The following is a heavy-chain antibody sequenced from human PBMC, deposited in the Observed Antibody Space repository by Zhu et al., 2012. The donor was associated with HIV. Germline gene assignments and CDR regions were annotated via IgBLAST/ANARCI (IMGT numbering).Heavy chain of an antibody. Sequence: QVQLQQWDAGLLKPSETLSLTCAVYGGSFSGYYWSWIRQPPGKGLEWIGEINHSGSTSYNPSLKSRVTISVDTSKNQFSLKLSSVTAADTAVYYCARLSLRGRWFFDYWGQGTLVTVSS. V-gene: IGHV4-34*01. CDR2: INHSGST. CDR3: ARLSLRGRWFFDY. D-gene: IGHD2-15*01. J-gene: IGHJ4*02. CDR1: GGSFSGYY.